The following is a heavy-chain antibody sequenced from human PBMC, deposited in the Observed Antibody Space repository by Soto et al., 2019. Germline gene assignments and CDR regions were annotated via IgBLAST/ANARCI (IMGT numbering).Heavy chain of an antibody. CDR2: ISGSGGST. J-gene: IGHJ4*02. Sequence: GGSLRLSCAASGFTFSSYAMSWVRQAPGKGLEWISAISGSGGSTYYADSVKGRFTISRDNSKNTLYLQMNSLRAEDTAVYYCAKTGTMVRGELVYWGQGTLVTSPQ. CDR3: AKTGTMVRGELVY. V-gene: IGHV3-23*01. CDR1: GFTFSSYA. D-gene: IGHD3-10*01.